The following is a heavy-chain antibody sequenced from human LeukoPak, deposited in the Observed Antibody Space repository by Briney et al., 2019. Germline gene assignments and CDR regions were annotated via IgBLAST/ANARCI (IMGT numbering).Heavy chain of an antibody. CDR3: ARGEYVLRFLEWLKYNWFDP. CDR1: GGSFSGYY. Sequence: SETLSLTCAVYGGSFSGYYWSWIRQPPGKGLEWIGGINHSGSTNYNPSLKSRVTISVDTSKNQFSLKLSSVTAADTAAYYCARGEYVLRFLEWLKYNWFDPWGQGTLVTVSS. J-gene: IGHJ5*02. CDR2: INHSGST. V-gene: IGHV4-34*01. D-gene: IGHD3-3*01.